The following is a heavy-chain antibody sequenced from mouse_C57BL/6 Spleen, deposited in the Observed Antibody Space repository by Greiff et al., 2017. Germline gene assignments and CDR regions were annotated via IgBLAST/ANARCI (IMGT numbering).Heavy chain of an antibody. CDR3: ARQDYGSSYYAMDY. CDR2: INPNYGTT. J-gene: IGHJ4*01. Sequence: ESGPELVKPGASVKISCKASGYSFTDYNMNWVKQSNGKSLEWIGVINPNYGTTSYNQKFKGKATLTVDQSSSTAYMQLNSLTSEDSAVYYCARQDYGSSYYAMDYWGQGTSVTVSS. D-gene: IGHD1-1*01. CDR1: GYSFTDYN. V-gene: IGHV1-39*01.